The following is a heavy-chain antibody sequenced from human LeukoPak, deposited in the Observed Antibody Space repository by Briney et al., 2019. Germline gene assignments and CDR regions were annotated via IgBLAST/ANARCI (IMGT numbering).Heavy chain of an antibody. J-gene: IGHJ3*01. D-gene: IGHD3-9*01. CDR2: INHSGST. CDR3: ARLGPYDIVTDDAFDV. Sequence: PETLSLTCAVYGGSFSGYYWTWIRQPPGKGLEWIGQINHSGSTNYNPSLKSRVTISVDTSKNQFSLKLSSVTAADTAVYYCARLGPYDIVTDDAFDVWGQGTLVTVSS. CDR1: GGSFSGYY. V-gene: IGHV4-34*01.